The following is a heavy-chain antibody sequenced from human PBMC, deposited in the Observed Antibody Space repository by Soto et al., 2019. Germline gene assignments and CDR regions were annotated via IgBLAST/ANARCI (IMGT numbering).Heavy chain of an antibody. Sequence: EVQLVESGGGLVQPGGSLRLSCAASGFTVSSNYMSWVRQAPGKGLEWVSLIQSGGSTYYAGSVKGRFTIPRDNSKNTLFLQMNSLRAEDTAVYYCATDDVHCSGGRCYGVHMDVWGKGTTVTVSS. CDR1: GFTVSSNY. CDR2: IQSGGST. J-gene: IGHJ6*03. CDR3: ATDDVHCSGGRCYGVHMDV. D-gene: IGHD2-15*01. V-gene: IGHV3-66*01.